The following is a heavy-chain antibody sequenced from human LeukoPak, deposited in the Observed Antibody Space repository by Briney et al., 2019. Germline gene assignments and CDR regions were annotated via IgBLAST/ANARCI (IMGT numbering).Heavy chain of an antibody. CDR3: ARSIVVVPAAKADAFDI. CDR1: GFTFSDYY. J-gene: IGHJ3*02. Sequence: GGSLRLSCAASGFTFSDYYMSWIRQAPGKGLEWVSYISSSGSTIYYADSVKGRFTISRDNAKNSLYLQMNSLRAEDTAVYYCARSIVVVPAAKADAFDIWGQGTMVTVSS. D-gene: IGHD2-2*01. V-gene: IGHV3-11*04. CDR2: ISSSGSTI.